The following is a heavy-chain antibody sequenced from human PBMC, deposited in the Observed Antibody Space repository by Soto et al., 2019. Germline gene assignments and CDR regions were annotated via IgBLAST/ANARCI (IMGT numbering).Heavy chain of an antibody. CDR3: ALSSHALSFSDLDIGGLSTTDV. Sequence: QLQLQGSGPRLVKPSQTLSLSCTVSGGSISIDCYSWSWLRPSTGKDLEWFGYIYHSVDAIYNPTRMCSFTISLDKSSNQYSINLTAVTAAASAAYMCALSSHALSFSDLDIGGLSTTDV. V-gene: IGHV4-30-2*06. D-gene: IGHD2-2*01. CDR1: GGSISIDCYS. J-gene: IGHJ6*01. CDR2: IYHSVDA.